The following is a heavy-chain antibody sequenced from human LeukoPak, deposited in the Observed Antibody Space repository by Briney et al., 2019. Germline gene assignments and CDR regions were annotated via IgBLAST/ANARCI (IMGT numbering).Heavy chain of an antibody. CDR3: ARVIVGLYDCSGPFEH. Sequence: PSETLSLTCTVSGGSISSYYWNWIRQPPGKGLEWIGSISYSGGTNYNPSLKSRVTISVDTSRNQFSLKLSSVTAADTAVYYCARVIVGLYDCSGPFEHWGQGTLVTVSS. CDR2: ISYSGGT. J-gene: IGHJ4*02. CDR1: GGSISSYY. D-gene: IGHD3-22*01. V-gene: IGHV4-59*01.